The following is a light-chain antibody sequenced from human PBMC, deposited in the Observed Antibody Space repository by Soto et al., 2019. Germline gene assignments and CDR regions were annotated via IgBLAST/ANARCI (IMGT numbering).Light chain of an antibody. CDR2: DVS. Sequence: QSVLTQPASVSGSPGQSITISCTGTRSDVGGYNYVSWYQQHPGKAPKLMIFDVSNRPSGVSNRFSGSKSGNTASLTISGLQAEDVADYYCSSYTTTIPHVSGTGTKVTVL. V-gene: IGLV2-14*03. CDR1: RSDVGGYNY. CDR3: SSYTTTIPHV. J-gene: IGLJ1*01.